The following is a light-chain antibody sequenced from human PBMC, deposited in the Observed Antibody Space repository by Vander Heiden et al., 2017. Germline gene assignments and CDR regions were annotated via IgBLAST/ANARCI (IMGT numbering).Light chain of an antibody. CDR2: DDS. J-gene: IGLJ2*01. V-gene: IGLV3-21*02. CDR1: NIGRNH. CDR3: QVWDSDSDLVI. Sequence: SYVLTQPPAVSVAPGQTIRFSGGGSNIGRNHVNWYRQMPGKAPVLVIYDDSERPSGIPERFSGSNSENTATLTITRVEAGDEADYYCQVWDSDSDLVIFGGGTKLTVL.